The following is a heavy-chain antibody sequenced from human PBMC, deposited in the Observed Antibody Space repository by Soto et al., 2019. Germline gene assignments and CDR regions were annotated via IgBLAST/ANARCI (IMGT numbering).Heavy chain of an antibody. CDR2: IYGGGTT. Sequence: EVQLVESGGGLIQPGGSLRLSCAASGFAVSSKYMTWVRQAPGKGLEWVSVIYGGGTTYYADSVKGRFTISRDTSKNTLYLKMNSLSAEDTAVYYCVQTTGWPGFDFWCQGTLVTVSS. CDR1: GFAVSSKY. CDR3: VQTTGWPGFDF. V-gene: IGHV3-53*01. J-gene: IGHJ4*02. D-gene: IGHD6-19*01.